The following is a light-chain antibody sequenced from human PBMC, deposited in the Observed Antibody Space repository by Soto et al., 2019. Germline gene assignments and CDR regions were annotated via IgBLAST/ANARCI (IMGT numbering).Light chain of an antibody. CDR3: QQYDGSPRT. J-gene: IGKJ1*01. CDR2: DAS. Sequence: EIVLTLSPATLSLSPGERATLSCGASQSVSSYLAWYQQKPGQAPRLLIYDASNRATGIPARFSGSGSGTDFTLTISRLEPEDFAVYYCQQYDGSPRTFGQGTKVDIK. CDR1: QSVSSY. V-gene: IGKV3-11*01.